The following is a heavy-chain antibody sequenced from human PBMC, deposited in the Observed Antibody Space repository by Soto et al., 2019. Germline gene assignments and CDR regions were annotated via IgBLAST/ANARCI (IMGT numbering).Heavy chain of an antibody. V-gene: IGHV4-30-4*01. J-gene: IGHJ6*02. CDR1: GGSISSGDYY. D-gene: IGHD2-21*01. CDR2: IYYSGST. CDR3: SRGSSACKSGPCYGTRCMDV. Sequence: SETLSLTCTVSGGSISSGDYYWSWIRQPPGKGLEWIGYIYYSGSTYYNPSLKSRVTISVDTSKNQFSLKLSSVTAADTAVYFCSRGSSACKSGPCYGTRCMDVWGQGTTVTVSS.